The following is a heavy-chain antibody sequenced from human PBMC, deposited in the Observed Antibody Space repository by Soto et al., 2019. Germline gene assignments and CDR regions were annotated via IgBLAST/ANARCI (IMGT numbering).Heavy chain of an antibody. D-gene: IGHD5-12*01. CDR3: AREDIVATINLRGYYYYGMDL. CDR1: GFTFSSYA. V-gene: IGHV3-30-3*01. Sequence: SGGSLRLSCAASGFTFSSYAMHWVRQAPGKGLGWVAVISYDVSNKYYADSVKGRFTISRDNSKNTLYLQMNSLRGEDTGVYYCAREDIVATINLRGYYYYGMDLWGQGNTVTVSA. J-gene: IGHJ6*01. CDR2: ISYDVSNK.